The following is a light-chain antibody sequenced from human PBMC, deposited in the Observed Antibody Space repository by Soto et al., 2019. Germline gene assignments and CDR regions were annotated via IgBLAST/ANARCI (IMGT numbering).Light chain of an antibody. CDR2: ASS. CDR1: QSISSY. V-gene: IGKV1-39*01. CDR3: QQSYSTPRK. J-gene: IGKJ1*01. Sequence: DIQMTQSPSSLSASVGDRVTITCRASQSISSYLNWYQQKPGKVPKLLIYASSSLQSGVPSRFSGSRSGTDFTLTISSLQPEDFATYYCQQSYSTPRKFGQGTKV.